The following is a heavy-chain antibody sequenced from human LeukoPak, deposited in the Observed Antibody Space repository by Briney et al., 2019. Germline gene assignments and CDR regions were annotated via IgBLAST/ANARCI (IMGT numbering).Heavy chain of an antibody. J-gene: IGHJ4*02. D-gene: IGHD2-15*01. CDR1: GRSLHSYY. Sequence: SETLSLTCGVSGRSLHSYYWSWMRQPPGKGLEWIGYIYYRGSTNYNPSIKSRVTISVDTSKNQFSLKLSSVTAADTAVYYCARGCSGGSCYFDYWGQGTLVTVSS. CDR3: ARGCSGGSCYFDY. CDR2: IYYRGST. V-gene: IGHV4-59*01.